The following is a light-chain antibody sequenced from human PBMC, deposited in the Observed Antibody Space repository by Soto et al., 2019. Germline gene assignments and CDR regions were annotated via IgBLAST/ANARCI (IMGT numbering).Light chain of an antibody. V-gene: IGKV3-11*01. CDR1: QSVNRY. CDR2: DAS. CDR3: QQRMHWPPIT. Sequence: EIVLTQSPATLSLSPGERATLSCRASQSVNRYLAWYQQKPGQAPRLLIYDASNRATGIPARFSGSGSGTDFTLTINILEPEDFAVYYCQQRMHWPPITFGQGTRLEIK. J-gene: IGKJ5*01.